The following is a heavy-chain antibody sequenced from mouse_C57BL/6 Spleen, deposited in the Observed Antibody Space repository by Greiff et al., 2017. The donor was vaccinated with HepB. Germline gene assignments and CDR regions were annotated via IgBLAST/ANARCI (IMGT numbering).Heavy chain of an antibody. J-gene: IGHJ2*01. D-gene: IGHD1-1*01. CDR3: ARLGDHYYGSSFY. CDR1: GYAFSSSW. CDR2: IYPGDGDT. V-gene: IGHV1-82*01. Sequence: QVQLQQSGPELVKPGASVKISCKASGYAFSSSWMNWVKQRPGKGLEWIGRIYPGDGDTNYNGKFKGKATLTADKSSSTAYMQLSSLTSEDSAVYFCARLGDHYYGSSFYWGKGTTLTVSS.